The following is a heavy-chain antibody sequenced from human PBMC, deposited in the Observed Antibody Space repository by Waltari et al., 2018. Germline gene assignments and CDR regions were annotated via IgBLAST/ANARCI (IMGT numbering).Heavy chain of an antibody. D-gene: IGHD2-8*01. V-gene: IGHV3-30*02. CDR3: AKDKTAAMLYGDYLDS. CDR2: IRDDGTKK. J-gene: IGHJ4*02. CDR1: GFTLSNFG. Sequence: QVQLVESGVGVVQPGGSLRLSCAASGFTLSNFGMQWVRQAPGKGLEWVAFIRDDGTKKYYAESVKGRFTISRDNSKSTLSLQMSSLKTEDTAVYYCAKDKTAAMLYGDYLDSWGQGTLVTVSS.